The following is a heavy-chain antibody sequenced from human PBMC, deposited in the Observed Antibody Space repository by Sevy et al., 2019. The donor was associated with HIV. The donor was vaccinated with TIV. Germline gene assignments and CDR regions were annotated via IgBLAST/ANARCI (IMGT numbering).Heavy chain of an antibody. J-gene: IGHJ4*02. Sequence: SETPSLTCAVYGESFSNYYWSWIRLSPGKGLESIGEIDHSGRSHYNPSLKSRVTMSVDTSKNQFSLKLNSVTAAYTAVYAGARGPKPLRSDYGDYRGMGYYLDSWGQGTLVTVSS. V-gene: IGHV4-34*01. CDR3: ARGPKPLRSDYGDYRGMGYYLDS. CDR1: GESFSNYY. CDR2: IDHSGRS. D-gene: IGHD4-17*01.